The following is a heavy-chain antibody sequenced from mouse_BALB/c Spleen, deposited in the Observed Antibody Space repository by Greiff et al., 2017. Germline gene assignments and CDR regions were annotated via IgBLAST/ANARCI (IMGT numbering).Heavy chain of an antibody. J-gene: IGHJ2*01. Sequence: QVQLQQSGAELARPGASVKLSCKASGYTFTSYWMQWVKQRPGQGLEWIGAIYPGDGDTRYTQKFKGKATLTADKSSSTAYMQLSSLASEDSAVYYCARSGYGNCVDYFDYWGQGTTLTVSA. CDR1: GYTFTSYW. D-gene: IGHD2-1*01. CDR3: ARSGYGNCVDYFDY. V-gene: IGHV1-87*01. CDR2: IYPGDGDT.